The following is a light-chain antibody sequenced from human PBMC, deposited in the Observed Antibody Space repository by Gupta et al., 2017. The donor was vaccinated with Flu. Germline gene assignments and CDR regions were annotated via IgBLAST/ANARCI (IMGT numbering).Light chain of an antibody. CDR1: QDISNY. J-gene: IGKJ1*01. CDR2: YAS. Sequence: QMPQSPSSRSASVGDRVTITCQASQDISNYLNWHQQKPGKPPKLLIYYASNLETGVPARFSGSGSGTDFTFTISSLQPEDIATYYCQQYDNLQWTFGQGTKVEIK. CDR3: QQYDNLQWT. V-gene: IGKV1-33*01.